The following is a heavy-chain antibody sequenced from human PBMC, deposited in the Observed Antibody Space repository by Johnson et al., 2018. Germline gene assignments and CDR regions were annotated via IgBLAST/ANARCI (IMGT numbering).Heavy chain of an antibody. V-gene: IGHV3-23*04. D-gene: IGHD2/OR15-2a*01. CDR3: AKPKPIRNDFTKYYQYYAMDV. CDR1: GFTFSYYA. J-gene: IGHJ6*02. CDR2: LSGSGGST. Sequence: VQLVESGGGLVQPGGSLSLSCAASGFTFSYYAMSWVRQTPGKGLEWVSTLSGSGGSTYYADSVKGRFTISRDNSKTTLYRQMRSLRADDTAVYYGAKPKPIRNDFTKYYQYYAMDVWGQGTTVTVSS.